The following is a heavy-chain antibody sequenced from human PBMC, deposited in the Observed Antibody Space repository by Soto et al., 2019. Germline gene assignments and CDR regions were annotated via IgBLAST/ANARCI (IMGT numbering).Heavy chain of an antibody. Sequence: DVQLVESGGGLVQPGGSLRLSCAASGFTFSSYNMNWVRQAPGKGLEWVSYISSGSGTIYYADSVKGRLTISRDNAKNSLYLQMDSLRDEDTAVYYCAKNLPNCSGGSCYSVYYYGMDVWGQGTTVTVSS. CDR2: ISSGSGTI. J-gene: IGHJ6*02. CDR1: GFTFSSYN. CDR3: AKNLPNCSGGSCYSVYYYGMDV. D-gene: IGHD2-15*01. V-gene: IGHV3-48*02.